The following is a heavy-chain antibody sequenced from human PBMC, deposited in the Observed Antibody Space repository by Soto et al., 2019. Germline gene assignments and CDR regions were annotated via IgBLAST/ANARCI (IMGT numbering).Heavy chain of an antibody. Sequence: QVQLVQSGAEVKKPGSSVKVSCKASGGTFSSYAISWVRQAPGQGLEWMGWIIPIFGTANYAQKFQGRVTITADESTSTAYMELSSLTSEDTAVYYCARGRNSDIVVVPSVYYYGMDVWGQGTTVTVSS. CDR1: GGTFSSYA. V-gene: IGHV1-69*01. CDR2: IIPIFGTA. CDR3: ARGRNSDIVVVPSVYYYGMDV. D-gene: IGHD2-2*01. J-gene: IGHJ6*02.